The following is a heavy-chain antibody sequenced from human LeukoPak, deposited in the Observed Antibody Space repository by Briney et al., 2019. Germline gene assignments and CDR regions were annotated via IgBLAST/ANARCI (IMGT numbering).Heavy chain of an antibody. V-gene: IGHV4-34*01. D-gene: IGHD3-10*01. J-gene: IGHJ6*02. Sequence: SETLSLTCAVHGGSFSGYYWSWIRQPPGKGLEWIGEINHSGSTNYNPSLKSRVTISVDTSKNQFSLKLSSVTAADTAVYYCARVVITRNYYGMDVWGQGTTVTVSS. CDR1: GGSFSGYY. CDR3: ARVVITRNYYGMDV. CDR2: INHSGST.